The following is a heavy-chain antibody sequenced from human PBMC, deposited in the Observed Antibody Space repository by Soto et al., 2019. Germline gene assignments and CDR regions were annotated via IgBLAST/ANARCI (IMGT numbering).Heavy chain of an antibody. CDR3: ARHSSGWTTSRDY. J-gene: IGHJ4*02. V-gene: IGHV4-31*03. CDR1: GGSISSGGYY. D-gene: IGHD6-19*01. Sequence: QVQLQESGPGLVKPSQTLSLTCTVSGGSISSGGYYWSWIRQHPGNGLEWVGYIYYSGSTHYNPSLMIRVTISVDTSKNQFSLKLSSVTAADTAVYYCARHSSGWTTSRDYWGQGTLFTVSS. CDR2: IYYSGST.